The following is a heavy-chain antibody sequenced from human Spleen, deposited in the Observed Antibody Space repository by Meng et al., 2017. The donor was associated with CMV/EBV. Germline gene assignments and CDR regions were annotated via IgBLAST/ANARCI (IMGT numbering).Heavy chain of an antibody. V-gene: IGHV3-74*01. CDR1: GCTCSSYW. D-gene: IGHD1-26*01. CDR3: ARDGQWELLKYFDY. J-gene: IGHJ4*02. CDR2: IDSDGSGT. Sequence: ASGCTCSSYWMHGVRQVPGKGLVWVSRIDSDGSGTDYADSVKGRFTISRDNAKNMLYLQMNSLRAEDTAVYYCARDGQWELLKYFDYWGQGTLVTVSS.